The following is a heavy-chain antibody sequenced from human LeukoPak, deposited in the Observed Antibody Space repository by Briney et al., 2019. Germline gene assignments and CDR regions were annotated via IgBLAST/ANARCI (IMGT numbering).Heavy chain of an antibody. V-gene: IGHV3-74*01. Sequence: GGSLRLSCAASGFTLSNYWMHWVRQAPGKGLVWVSRINGDGSSTSNADAVKGRFTISRDNAKNSLYLQMNSLRAEDTASYYCAKDLDYDILTGGGNDAFDIWGQGTMVTVSS. J-gene: IGHJ3*02. CDR1: GFTLSNYW. CDR2: INGDGSST. D-gene: IGHD3-9*01. CDR3: AKDLDYDILTGGGNDAFDI.